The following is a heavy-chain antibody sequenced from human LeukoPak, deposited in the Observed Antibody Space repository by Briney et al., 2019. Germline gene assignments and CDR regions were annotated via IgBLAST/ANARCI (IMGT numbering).Heavy chain of an antibody. D-gene: IGHD3-9*01. CDR3: ARDTAGQTGLGAFDI. CDR1: GGSISSYY. V-gene: IGHV4-59*01. CDR2: IYYSGST. J-gene: IGHJ3*02. Sequence: SETLSLTCTVSGGSISSYYWSWIRQPPGKGLEWIGYIYYSGSTNYNPSLKSRVTISVDTSKNQFSLKLSSVTAADTAVYYCARDTAGQTGLGAFDIWGQGTMVTVSS.